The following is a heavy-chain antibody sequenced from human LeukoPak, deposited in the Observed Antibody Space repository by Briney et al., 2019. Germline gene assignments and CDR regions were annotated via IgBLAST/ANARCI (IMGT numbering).Heavy chain of an antibody. CDR3: AKDRGAAADHSFDY. CDR2: VRYDGSNK. CDR1: GFTFSSYG. Sequence: GGSLRLSCAASGFTFSSYGMHWVRQAPGKGLEWVAFVRYDGSNKYYADSVKGRFTISRDNSKNTLYLQMNSLRAEDTAVYYCAKDRGAAADHSFDYWGQGTLVTVSS. V-gene: IGHV3-30*02. J-gene: IGHJ4*02. D-gene: IGHD6-13*01.